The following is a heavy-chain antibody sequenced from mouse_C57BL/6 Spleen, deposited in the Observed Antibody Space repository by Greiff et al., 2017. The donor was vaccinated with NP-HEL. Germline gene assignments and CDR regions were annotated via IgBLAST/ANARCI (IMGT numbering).Heavy chain of an antibody. CDR2: IDPETGGT. Sequence: VQLQQSGAELVRPGASVTLSCKASGYTFTDYEMHWVKQTPVHGLEWIGAIDPETGGTAYNQKFKGKAILTADKSSSTAYMELRSLTSEDSAVYYCTKEEAYYSNYFDYWGQGTTLTVSS. V-gene: IGHV1-15*01. D-gene: IGHD2-5*01. CDR3: TKEEAYYSNYFDY. CDR1: GYTFTDYE. J-gene: IGHJ2*01.